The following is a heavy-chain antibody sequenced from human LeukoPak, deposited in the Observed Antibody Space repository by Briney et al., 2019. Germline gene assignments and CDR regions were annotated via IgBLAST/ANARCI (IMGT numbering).Heavy chain of an antibody. CDR2: ITASGGTT. D-gene: IGHD3-22*01. CDR1: GFTFSAYA. J-gene: IGHJ3*01. Sequence: PGGSLRLSCAASGFTFSAYATSWVRQAPGKGLEWVSAITASGGTTYYADPVKGRFSISRDNSKNTLYLQMNSLRAEDTAVYYCAKGRRTFIVVVIDAFDVWGQGTMVTVSS. V-gene: IGHV3-23*01. CDR3: AKGRRTFIVVVIDAFDV.